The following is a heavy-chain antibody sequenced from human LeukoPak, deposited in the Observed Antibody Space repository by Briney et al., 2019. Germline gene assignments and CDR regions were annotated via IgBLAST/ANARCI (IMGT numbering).Heavy chain of an antibody. J-gene: IGHJ4*02. D-gene: IGHD5-18*01. Sequence: GGSLRLSCAASGFTFSSYGMHWVRQAPGKGLEWVAGISYDGSNKYYADSVKGRFTISRDNSKNTLYLQMNSLRAEDTAVYYCAKQRGYSYGYEYWGQGTLVTVSS. CDR3: AKQRGYSYGYEY. CDR2: ISYDGSNK. CDR1: GFTFSSYG. V-gene: IGHV3-30*18.